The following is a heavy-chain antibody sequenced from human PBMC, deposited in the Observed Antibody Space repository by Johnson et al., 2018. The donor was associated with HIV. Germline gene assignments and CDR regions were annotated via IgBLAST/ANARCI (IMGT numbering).Heavy chain of an antibody. CDR2: ISGRGITI. CDR3: AKDLYNWNLQKHAFDI. Sequence: QVQLVESGGGLVKPGGSLRLSCAASGFTFSDSYMSWIRQAPGKGLEWVSYISGRGITIYYSDSVKGRFTISRDNSKNTLFLKMNSLRAEDTSLYYCAKDLYNWNLQKHAFDIWGQGTVVTVSS. V-gene: IGHV3-11*04. J-gene: IGHJ3*02. CDR1: GFTFSDSY. D-gene: IGHD1-1*01.